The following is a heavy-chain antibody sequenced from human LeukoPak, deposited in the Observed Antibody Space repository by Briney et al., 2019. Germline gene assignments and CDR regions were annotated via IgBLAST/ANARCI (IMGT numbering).Heavy chain of an antibody. V-gene: IGHV1-18*01. Sequence: ASVKVSCKGSGYTFTSYGISWVRQAPAQGLEWVGWVSGYNGDTKYAQQFQDRVTMTIDTSMSTAYMELRSLTSDDTAVYYCARADTNGWEIDYWGQGTLVTVSS. CDR3: ARADTNGWEIDY. J-gene: IGHJ4*02. CDR2: VSGYNGDT. D-gene: IGHD6-19*01. CDR1: GYTFTSYG.